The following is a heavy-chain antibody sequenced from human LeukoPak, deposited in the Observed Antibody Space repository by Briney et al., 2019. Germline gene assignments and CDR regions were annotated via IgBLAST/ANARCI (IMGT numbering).Heavy chain of an antibody. Sequence: GGSLRLSCAASGFTFSSYSMNWVRQAPGKGLEWISYISSSGSTINYADSVKGRFTISRDSAKNSLYLQMNSLRDEDTAVYYCARDGGSYYYDSSGYWFDYWGQGTLVTVSS. CDR3: ARDGGSYYYDSSGYWFDY. CDR1: GFTFSSYS. CDR2: ISSSGSTI. J-gene: IGHJ4*02. D-gene: IGHD3-22*01. V-gene: IGHV3-48*02.